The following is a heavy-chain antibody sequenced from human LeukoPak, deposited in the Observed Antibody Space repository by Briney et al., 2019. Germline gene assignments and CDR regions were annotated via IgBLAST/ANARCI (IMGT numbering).Heavy chain of an antibody. CDR3: ARDNYAAANRFDP. Sequence: ASVKVSCKASGGTFSSYAISWVRQAPGQGLEWMGGIIPIFGTANYAQKFQGRVTNTTDEYTSTAYMEISSLRTAETAVNYLARDNYAAANRFDPWGQGTLVTVSS. J-gene: IGHJ5*02. V-gene: IGHV1-69*05. D-gene: IGHD1-7*01. CDR2: IIPIFGTA. CDR1: GGTFSSYA.